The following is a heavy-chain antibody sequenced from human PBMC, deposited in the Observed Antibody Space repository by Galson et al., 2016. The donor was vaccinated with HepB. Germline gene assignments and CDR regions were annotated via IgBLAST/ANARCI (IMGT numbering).Heavy chain of an antibody. J-gene: IGHJ6*02. CDR3: SRERMGSEEYYYYGMDV. V-gene: IGHV3-48*02. Sequence: SLRLSCAASGFSFSSYNMNWVRQAPGKGLEWVSFLSSTSSTIYYADSVKGRFTISRDNAKNSLYLQMNSLRDEDTAVYYCSRERMGSEEYYYYGMDVWGQGTTVTVSS. D-gene: IGHD1-26*01. CDR2: LSSTSSTI. CDR1: GFSFSSYN.